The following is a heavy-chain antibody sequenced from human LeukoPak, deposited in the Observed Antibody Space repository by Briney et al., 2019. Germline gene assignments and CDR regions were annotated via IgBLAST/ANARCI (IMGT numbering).Heavy chain of an antibody. J-gene: IGHJ4*02. V-gene: IGHV3-53*01. CDR3: ARGLGERRTYNWNGGYFDY. CDR2: IYSGGST. D-gene: IGHD1-20*01. Sequence: GGSLRLSCVASGFTFSSYAMSWVRQAPGKGLEWVSVIYSGGSTYYADSVKGRFTISRDNSKNTLYLQMNSLRAEDTAVYYCARGLGERRTYNWNGGYFDYWGQGTLVTVSS. CDR1: GFTFSSYA.